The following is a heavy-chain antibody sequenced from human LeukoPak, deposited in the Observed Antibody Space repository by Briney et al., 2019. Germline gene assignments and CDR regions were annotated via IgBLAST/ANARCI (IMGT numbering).Heavy chain of an antibody. J-gene: IGHJ5*02. Sequence: GESLQISCQGSGYSFTSYWIGWVRQMPGKGLEWMGIIYPGDSDTRYSPSFQGQVTISADKSISTAYLQWSSPKASDTAMYYCARLWSAELRFDPWGQGTLVTVSS. D-gene: IGHD2-21*01. CDR3: ARLWSAELRFDP. CDR2: IYPGDSDT. V-gene: IGHV5-51*01. CDR1: GYSFTSYW.